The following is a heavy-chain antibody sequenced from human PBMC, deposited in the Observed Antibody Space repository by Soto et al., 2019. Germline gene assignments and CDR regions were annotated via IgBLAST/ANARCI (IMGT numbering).Heavy chain of an antibody. D-gene: IGHD7-27*01. V-gene: IGHV3-7*01. CDR2: IKQDGSEK. J-gene: IGHJ4*01. Sequence: GGSLRLSCAASGFTFSSYWMSWVRQAPGKGLEWVANIKQDGSEKYYVDSLKGRFTISRDNAENSLSLQMNSLRAEDTAVYYCTRGLTGFVSAAHYFDYRGQGTPVPVSS. CDR3: TRGLTGFVSAAHYFDY. CDR1: GFTFSSYW.